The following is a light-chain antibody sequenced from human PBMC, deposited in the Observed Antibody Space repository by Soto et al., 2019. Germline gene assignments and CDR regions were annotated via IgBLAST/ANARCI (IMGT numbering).Light chain of an antibody. CDR3: CSYAGGSTLI. Sequence: QSALTQPASVSGSPGQSITISCTGSSGDVGTYDLVSWYQKHPGKAPKLLIYDGSERPSGISHRFSGSKSGHTASLTISGLQAEDEADYYCCSYAGGSTLIFGGGTKLTVL. V-gene: IGLV2-23*01. J-gene: IGLJ2*01. CDR1: SGDVGTYDL. CDR2: DGS.